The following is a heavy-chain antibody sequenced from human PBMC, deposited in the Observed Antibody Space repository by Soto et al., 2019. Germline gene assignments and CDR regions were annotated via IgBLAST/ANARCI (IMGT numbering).Heavy chain of an antibody. D-gene: IGHD1-26*01. V-gene: IGHV4-59*01. Sequence: PSETLSLTCTVSGASISSYYWSWIRQPPGKGLEWIGYIYYSGSTNYNPSLKSRVTISVDTSKNQFSLKLRSVTAADTAVYYCARDRVIVRDRGDNYHYVMDVWGQGTTVIVSS. CDR3: ARDRVIVRDRGDNYHYVMDV. CDR2: IYYSGST. CDR1: GASISSYY. J-gene: IGHJ6*02.